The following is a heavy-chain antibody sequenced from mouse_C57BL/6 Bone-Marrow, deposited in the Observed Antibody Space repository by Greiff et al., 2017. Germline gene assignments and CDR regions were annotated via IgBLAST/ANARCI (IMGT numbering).Heavy chain of an antibody. CDR1: GYTFTSYW. D-gene: IGHD1-1*01. J-gene: IGHJ2*01. CDR2: IDPSDSYT. CDR3: ARCPNCPIYYDDY. Sequence: QVQLQQPGAELVRPGTSVKLSCKASGYTFTSYWMHWVKQRPGQGLEWIGVIDPSDSYTNYNQKFKGKATLTVDTSSSTAYMQLSSLTSEDSAVYYFARCPNCPIYYDDYWGQGTTLTVSS. V-gene: IGHV1-59*01.